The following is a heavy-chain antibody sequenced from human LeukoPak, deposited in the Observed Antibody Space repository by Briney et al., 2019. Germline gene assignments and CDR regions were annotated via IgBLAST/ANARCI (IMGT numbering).Heavy chain of an antibody. V-gene: IGHV4-39*01. CDR2: IYYSGGT. CDR1: GGSISSSSYY. CDR3: ARRHRGYSYGYGDY. D-gene: IGHD5-18*01. Sequence: SETLSLTCTVSGGSISSSSYYWGWIRQPPGKGLEWIGSIYYSGGTYYNPSLKSRVTISVDTSKNQFSLKLSSVTAADTAVYYCARRHRGYSYGYGDYWGQGTLVTASS. J-gene: IGHJ4*02.